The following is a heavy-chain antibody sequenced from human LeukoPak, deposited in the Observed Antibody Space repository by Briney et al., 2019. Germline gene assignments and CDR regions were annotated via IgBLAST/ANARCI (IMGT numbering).Heavy chain of an antibody. CDR1: GYTFTSYD. V-gene: IGHV1-8*01. CDR2: MNPNSGNT. CDR3: ATSTVTTSRYDY. Sequence: GASVKVSCKASGYTFTSYDINWVRQATGQGLEWMGWMNPNSGNTGYAQKLQGRVTMTTDTSTSTAYMELRSLRSDDTAVYYCATSTVTTSRYDYWGQGTLVTVSS. D-gene: IGHD4-17*01. J-gene: IGHJ4*02.